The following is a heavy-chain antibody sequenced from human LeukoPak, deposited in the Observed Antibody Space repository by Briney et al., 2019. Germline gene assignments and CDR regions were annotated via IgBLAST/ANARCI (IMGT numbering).Heavy chain of an antibody. J-gene: IGHJ5*02. D-gene: IGHD2-15*01. CDR2: ISSSSSTI. Sequence: GGSLRLSCAASGFTFSSYSMNWVRQAPGKGLEWVSYISSSSSTIYYADSVKGRFTISRDNAKNSLYLQMNSLRAEDTAVYYCARLVVQLRGNWFDPWGQGTLVTVSS. CDR1: GFTFSSYS. V-gene: IGHV3-48*04. CDR3: ARLVVQLRGNWFDP.